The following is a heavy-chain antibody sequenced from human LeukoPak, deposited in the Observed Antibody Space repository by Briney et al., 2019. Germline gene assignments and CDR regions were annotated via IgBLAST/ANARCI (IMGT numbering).Heavy chain of an antibody. Sequence: GASVKVSCKASGYTFTSYAMHWVRQAPGQRLEWMGWINAGNGNTKYSQKFQGRVTITRDTSASTAYIELSSLRSEDTAVYYCARVYGGNPHFDYWGQGTLVTVSS. J-gene: IGHJ4*02. CDR2: INAGNGNT. D-gene: IGHD4-23*01. V-gene: IGHV1-3*01. CDR1: GYTFTSYA. CDR3: ARVYGGNPHFDY.